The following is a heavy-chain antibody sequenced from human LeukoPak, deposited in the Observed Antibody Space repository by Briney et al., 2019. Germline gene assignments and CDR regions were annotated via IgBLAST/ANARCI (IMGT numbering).Heavy chain of an antibody. CDR3: ASGLAFDY. J-gene: IGHJ4*02. CDR2: ISSNGGST. CDR1: GFTFSSYA. V-gene: IGHV3-64*01. D-gene: IGHD3/OR15-3a*01. Sequence: GGSLRLACAASGFTFSSYAMHWVRQAPGKGLEYVSAISSNGGSTYYANSVKGRFTISRDNSKNALYLQMGSLRAEDMAVYYCASGLAFDYWGQGTLVTVSS.